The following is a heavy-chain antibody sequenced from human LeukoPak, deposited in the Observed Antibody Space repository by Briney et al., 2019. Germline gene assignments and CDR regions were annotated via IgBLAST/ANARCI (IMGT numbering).Heavy chain of an antibody. CDR1: GGSFRGYY. CDR2: INQSGAT. CDR3: ASSRNYYDGSGNWEYYFDH. D-gene: IGHD3-22*01. J-gene: IGHJ4*02. Sequence: SETLSLTCVVYGGSFRGYYWSWIRLPPGKGLEWIGEINQSGATNYNPSLKSRVTVSVDTSKNQFSLKLSSVTAADTAVYYCASSRNYYDGSGNWEYYFDHWGQGTLVTVSS. V-gene: IGHV4-34*01.